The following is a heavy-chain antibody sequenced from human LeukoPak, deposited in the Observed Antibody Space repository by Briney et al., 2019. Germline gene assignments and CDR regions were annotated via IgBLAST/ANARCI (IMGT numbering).Heavy chain of an antibody. CDR2: IYYSGST. V-gene: IGHV4-59*01. D-gene: IGHD1-26*01. Sequence: SETLSLTCTVSGGSISSYYWSWIRQPPGKGLEWIGYIYYSGSTNYNPSLKSRVTISVDTSKNQFSLKLSSVTAADTAVYYCARGIVGATSDYWGQGTLVTVSS. CDR3: ARGIVGATSDY. J-gene: IGHJ4*02. CDR1: GGSISSYY.